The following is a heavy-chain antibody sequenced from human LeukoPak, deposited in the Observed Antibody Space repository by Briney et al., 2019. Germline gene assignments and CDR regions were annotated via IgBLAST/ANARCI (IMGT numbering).Heavy chain of an antibody. J-gene: IGHJ4*02. CDR2: ISGSGGST. Sequence: GGSLRLSCAASGFTFSSYAMSWVRQAPGKGLEWVSAISGSGGSTYYADSVKGRFTISRDDSKNTLYLQMNSLRAEDTAVYYCAKATGGHSGSYPLWGQGTLVTVSS. V-gene: IGHV3-23*01. CDR3: AKATGGHSGSYPL. CDR1: GFTFSSYA. D-gene: IGHD3-10*01.